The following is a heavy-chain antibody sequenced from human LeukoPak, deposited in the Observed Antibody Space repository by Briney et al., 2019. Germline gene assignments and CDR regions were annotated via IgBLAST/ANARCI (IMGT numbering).Heavy chain of an antibody. V-gene: IGHV4-39*01. CDR1: GGSISSSSYY. Sequence: TSETLSLTCTVSGGSISSSSYYWGWIRQPPGKGLEWIGSVYYSGSTYYNPSLKSRVTISVDTSKNQFSLKLSSVTAADTAVYYCARQSMVMVTPFDYWGQGTLVTVPS. D-gene: IGHD5-18*01. J-gene: IGHJ4*02. CDR3: ARQSMVMVTPFDY. CDR2: VYYSGST.